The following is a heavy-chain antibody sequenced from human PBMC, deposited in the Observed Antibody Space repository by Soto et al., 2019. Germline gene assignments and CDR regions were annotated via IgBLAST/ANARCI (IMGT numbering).Heavy chain of an antibody. CDR2: IIPIFGTA. CDR3: AGGYYGSGSYPTDY. D-gene: IGHD3-10*01. J-gene: IGHJ4*02. Sequence: SVKVSCKASGGTFSSYAISWVRQAPGKGLEWMGGIIPIFGTANYAQKFQGRVTITADKSTSTAYMELSSLRSEDTAVYYCAGGYYGSGSYPTDYWGQGTLVTVSS. CDR1: GGTFSSYA. V-gene: IGHV1-69*06.